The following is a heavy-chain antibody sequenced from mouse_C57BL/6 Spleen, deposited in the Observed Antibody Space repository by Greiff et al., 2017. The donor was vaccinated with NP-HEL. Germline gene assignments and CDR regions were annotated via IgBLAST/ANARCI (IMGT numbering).Heavy chain of an antibody. V-gene: IGHV5-4*01. CDR1: GFTFSSYA. CDR2: ISDGGSYT. Sequence: EVMLVESGGGLVKPGGSLKLSCAASGFTFSSYAMSWVRQTPEKRLEWVATISDGGSYTYYPDNVKGRFTISRDNAKNNLYLQMSHLKSEDTAMYYCAREGLYSNYVGYWGQGTLVTVSA. J-gene: IGHJ3*01. D-gene: IGHD2-5*01. CDR3: AREGLYSNYVGY.